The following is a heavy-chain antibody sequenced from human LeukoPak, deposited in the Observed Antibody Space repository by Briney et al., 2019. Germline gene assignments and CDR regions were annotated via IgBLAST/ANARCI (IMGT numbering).Heavy chain of an antibody. CDR1: GYTFSSYW. V-gene: IGHV5-51*01. CDR3: ARHDGLDY. D-gene: IGHD5-24*01. CDR2: IYPGDSDT. Sequence: GESLKISCKASGYTFSSYWIGWVRQMPGKGLEWMGIIYPGDSDTRYSPSFEGQVTVSADKSINTAYLQWNSLKASDTAMYYCARHDGLDYWGQGTLVTVSS. J-gene: IGHJ4*02.